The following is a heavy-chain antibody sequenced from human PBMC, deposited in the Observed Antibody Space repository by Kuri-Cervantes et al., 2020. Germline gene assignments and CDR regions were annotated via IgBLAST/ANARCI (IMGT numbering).Heavy chain of an antibody. Sequence: ASVKVSCKASGYTFTSYGISWVRQAPGQGLEWMGWISAYNGDTNYAQKLQGRVTMTTDTSTSTAYMELRSLRSDDTAVYYCAGAGSGVLSGARTTINWYFDLWGRGTLVTVSS. CDR2: ISAYNGDT. CDR1: GYTFTSYG. D-gene: IGHD2-2*01. CDR3: AGAGSGVLSGARTTINWYFDL. V-gene: IGHV1-18*01. J-gene: IGHJ2*01.